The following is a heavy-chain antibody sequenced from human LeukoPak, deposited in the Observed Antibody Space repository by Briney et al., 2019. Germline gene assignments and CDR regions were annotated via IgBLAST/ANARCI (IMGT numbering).Heavy chain of an antibody. CDR3: ARRYYYDTSGYYLAQDAFDI. V-gene: IGHV5-51*01. J-gene: IGHJ3*02. Sequence: GESLKISFKGSGYSFTSYWIGWVRQMPRKGLEWMGILYPGDSDTRYSPSFLGQVTISADKSISTAYLQWSSLKASDTAMYYCARRYYYDTSGYYLAQDAFDIWGQGTMVTVSS. CDR1: GYSFTSYW. D-gene: IGHD3-22*01. CDR2: LYPGDSDT.